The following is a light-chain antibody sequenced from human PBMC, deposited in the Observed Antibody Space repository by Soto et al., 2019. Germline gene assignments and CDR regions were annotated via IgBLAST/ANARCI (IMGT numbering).Light chain of an antibody. CDR3: QQYNSYSPDT. Sequence: DIQMTQSPSTLSASVEDRVTITCRDSQSISSWLAWYQQKPGKAPKLLIYDASSLESGVPSRFSGSGSGTEFTLTISSLQPDDYATYYCQQYNSYSPDTFGQGTKLEIK. CDR2: DAS. CDR1: QSISSW. V-gene: IGKV1-5*01. J-gene: IGKJ2*01.